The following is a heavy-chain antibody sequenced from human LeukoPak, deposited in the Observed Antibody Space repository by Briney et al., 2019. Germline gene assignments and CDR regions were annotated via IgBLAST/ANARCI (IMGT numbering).Heavy chain of an antibody. Sequence: SETLSLTCTVSGGSISSYYWSWIRQPPGKGLEWIGYIYYSGSTNYNPSLKSRVTISVDTSKNQFSLKLSSVTAADTAVYYCARHLPYYYDSSGYFPWGQGTLVTVSS. D-gene: IGHD3-22*01. CDR2: IYYSGST. V-gene: IGHV4-59*08. CDR3: ARHLPYYYDSSGYFP. CDR1: GGSISSYY. J-gene: IGHJ5*02.